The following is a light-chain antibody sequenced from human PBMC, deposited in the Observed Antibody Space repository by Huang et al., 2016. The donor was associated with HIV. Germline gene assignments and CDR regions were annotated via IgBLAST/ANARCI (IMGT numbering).Light chain of an antibody. CDR1: QNVGSN. CDR3: QQYNNWPTMYP. J-gene: IGKJ2*01. Sequence: EIVMTQSPATLAVSPGERATLSCRASQNVGSNLAWYQQKPGQAPRLIIFAASTRAPSVPARFSGSGSGTEFTLTISSLQSEDFALYFCQQYNNWPTMYPFGQGTKVEIK. V-gene: IGKV3-15*01. CDR2: AAS.